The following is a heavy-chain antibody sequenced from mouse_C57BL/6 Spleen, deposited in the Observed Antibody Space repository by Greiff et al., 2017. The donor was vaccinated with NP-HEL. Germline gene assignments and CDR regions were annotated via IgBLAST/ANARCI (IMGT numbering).Heavy chain of an antibody. CDR3: ASGLGGVFDY. D-gene: IGHD4-1*01. CDR2: INPNNGGT. CDR1: GYTFTDYY. Sequence: VQLQQSGPELVKPGASVKISCKASGYTFTDYYMNWVKQSHGKSLEWIGDINPNNGGTSYNQKFKGKATLTVDKSSSTAYMELRSLTSEDSAVYYCASGLGGVFDYWGQGTTLTVSS. J-gene: IGHJ2*01. V-gene: IGHV1-26*01.